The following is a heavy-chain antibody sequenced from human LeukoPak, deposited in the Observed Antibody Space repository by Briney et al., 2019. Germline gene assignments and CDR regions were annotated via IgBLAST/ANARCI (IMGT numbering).Heavy chain of an antibody. J-gene: IGHJ2*01. V-gene: IGHV1-18*01. Sequence: ASVKVSCKASGYTFTTHGIAWVRQAPGQGLEWMGWISAHNGNTNYAQSLQGRVTMTTDTSTNTAYMEVRSLRSDDTAVYYCARDGYFDLWGRGTLVTVSS. CDR2: ISAHNGNT. CDR3: ARDGYFDL. CDR1: GYTFTTHG.